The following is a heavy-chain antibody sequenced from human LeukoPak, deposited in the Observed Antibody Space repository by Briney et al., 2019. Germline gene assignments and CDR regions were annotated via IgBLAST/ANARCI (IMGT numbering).Heavy chain of an antibody. CDR3: ARGRGAQYSSGWYIDYFDY. CDR1: GYTFTGYY. CDR2: INPNSGGT. D-gene: IGHD6-19*01. Sequence: ASVKDSCKASGYTFTGYYMHWVRQAPGQGLEWMGWINPNSGGTNYAQKFQGRVTMTRDTSISTAYMELSRLRSDDTAVYYCARGRGAQYSSGWYIDYFDYWGQGTLVTVSS. V-gene: IGHV1-2*02. J-gene: IGHJ4*02.